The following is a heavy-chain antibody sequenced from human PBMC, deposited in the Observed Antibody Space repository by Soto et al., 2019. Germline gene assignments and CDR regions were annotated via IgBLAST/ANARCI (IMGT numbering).Heavy chain of an antibody. Sequence: EVQLLESGGGLVQPGGSLRLTCAASGFTFNTYAMTWFRQAPGKGLEWVSAIAGNGDTTYYANSVKGRFTISRDNSKNTLYLQMNSLRAEDTAVYYCAKGISASCYGAVDYWGQGSLVTVSS. V-gene: IGHV3-23*01. D-gene: IGHD2-2*01. CDR2: IAGNGDTT. CDR3: AKGISASCYGAVDY. CDR1: GFTFNTYA. J-gene: IGHJ4*02.